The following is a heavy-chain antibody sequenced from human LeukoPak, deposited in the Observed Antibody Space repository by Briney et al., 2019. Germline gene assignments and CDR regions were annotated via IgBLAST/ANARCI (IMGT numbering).Heavy chain of an antibody. CDR2: ISYDGSNK. Sequence: GGSLRLSCAASGFTFSNYALNWVRQAPGKGLEWVAVISYDGSNKYYADSVKGRFTISRDNSKNTLYLQMNSLRAEDTAVYYCAKDRGGGYSSGWYYYYYGMDAWGQGTTVTVSS. J-gene: IGHJ6*02. CDR1: GFTFSNYA. CDR3: AKDRGGGYSSGWYYYYYGMDA. V-gene: IGHV3-30*18. D-gene: IGHD6-19*01.